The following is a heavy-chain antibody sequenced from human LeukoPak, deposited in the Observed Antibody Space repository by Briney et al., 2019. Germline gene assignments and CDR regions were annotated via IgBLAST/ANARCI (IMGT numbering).Heavy chain of an antibody. CDR2: IYSGGST. V-gene: IGHV3-66*01. J-gene: IGHJ3*02. CDR3: ARASITMVRGVPFRAFDI. Sequence: GGSLRLSCAASEFSVGSNYMTWVRQAPGKGLEWVSLIYSGGSTYYADSVKGRFTISRDNSKNTLYLQMNSLRAEDTAVYYCARASITMVRGVPFRAFDIWGQGTMVTVSS. CDR1: EFSVGSNY. D-gene: IGHD3-10*01.